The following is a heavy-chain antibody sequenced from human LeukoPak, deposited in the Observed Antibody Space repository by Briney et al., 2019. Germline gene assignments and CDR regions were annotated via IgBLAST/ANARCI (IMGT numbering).Heavy chain of an antibody. Sequence: GGSLRLSCAASGFTFSSYTMIWVRQAPGKGLEWVSSITSSSSYISYADSMKGRFTISRDNAKNSLYLQMNSLRAEDTAFYYCARAPAPGSLDYWGQGTMVAVSS. CDR2: ITSSSSYI. V-gene: IGHV3-21*01. J-gene: IGHJ4*02. CDR3: ARAPAPGSLDY. CDR1: GFTFSSYT.